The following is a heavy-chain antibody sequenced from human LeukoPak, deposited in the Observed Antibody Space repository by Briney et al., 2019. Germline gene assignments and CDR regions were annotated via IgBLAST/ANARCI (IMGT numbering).Heavy chain of an antibody. CDR3: ARDAAAGPSCYYYGMDV. CDR2: IWYDGSNK. D-gene: IGHD6-13*01. Sequence: GRSLTLSCAPSGYPFSSCGMHWVRKAPGKGLEGVAVIWYDGSNKFYTDSEKARFTIPRENPKNTLYLQMNSLRAEDTAVYYCARDAAAGPSCYYYGMDVWGQGTTVTVSS. V-gene: IGHV3-33*08. CDR1: GYPFSSCG. J-gene: IGHJ6*02.